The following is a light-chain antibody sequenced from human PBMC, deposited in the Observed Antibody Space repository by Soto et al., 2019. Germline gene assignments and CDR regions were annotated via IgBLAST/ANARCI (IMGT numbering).Light chain of an antibody. CDR3: QQSYFTPLT. Sequence: DIQMTQSPSSLSASVGDRVTITCRASQSISSYLNWYQQKPGKAPKLLIYSTSSLQSGVPSRFSGSGSGTDFTLTISTLQPEDFATYYCQQSYFTPLTCGGGTKVEFK. CDR1: QSISSY. CDR2: STS. J-gene: IGKJ4*01. V-gene: IGKV1-39*01.